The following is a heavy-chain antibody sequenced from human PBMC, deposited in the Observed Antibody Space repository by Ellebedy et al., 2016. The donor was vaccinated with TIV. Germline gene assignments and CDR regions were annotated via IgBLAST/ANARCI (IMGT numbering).Heavy chain of an antibody. Sequence: ASVKVSCXASGYTFSNYYMHWVRQAPGQGLEWMGIIHPDGVTTTYAQKFQGRVTITRDTSTGTFYIELSSLRSEDTAVYYCARLRGRDALWGQGTLVTVSS. V-gene: IGHV1-46*01. CDR1: GYTFSNYY. J-gene: IGHJ4*02. CDR3: ARLRGRDAL. CDR2: IHPDGVTT. D-gene: IGHD3-16*01.